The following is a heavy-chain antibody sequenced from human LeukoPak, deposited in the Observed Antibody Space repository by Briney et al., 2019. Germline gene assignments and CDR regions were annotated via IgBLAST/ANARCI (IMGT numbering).Heavy chain of an antibody. CDR3: VRERWLPSDAFDI. J-gene: IGHJ3*02. V-gene: IGHV3-74*01. CDR1: GFTFSSSW. Sequence: GGSLRLSCAASGFTFSSSWTHWVRQAPGKALVWFSRVNSDGSSTSYADSVKGRFAISSDNAKNTLYLQMISLRAEDTAVYYCVRERWLPSDAFDIWGQGTVVTVSS. D-gene: IGHD5-24*01. CDR2: VNSDGSST.